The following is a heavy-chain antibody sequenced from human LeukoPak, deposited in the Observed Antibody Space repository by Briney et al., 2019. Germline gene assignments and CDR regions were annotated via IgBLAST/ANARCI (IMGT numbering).Heavy chain of an antibody. CDR3: ARVFSTRPGIPDAYYYYYGMYV. J-gene: IGHJ6*02. D-gene: IGHD1-14*01. V-gene: IGHV5-51*01. Sequence: GESLKISCKGSGYSFTSYWIGWVRQMPEKGLEWMGIIYPGDSDTRYSPSFQGQVTISADKSISTAYLQWSSLKASDTAMYYCARVFSTRPGIPDAYYYYYGMYVWGQGTTVTVSS. CDR1: GYSFTSYW. CDR2: IYPGDSDT.